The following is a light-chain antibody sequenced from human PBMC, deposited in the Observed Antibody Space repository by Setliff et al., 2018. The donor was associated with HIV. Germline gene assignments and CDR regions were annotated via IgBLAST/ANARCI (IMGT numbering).Light chain of an antibody. Sequence: QSALTQPPSASGSPGQSVTISCTGTSSDVGGYNYVSWYQHHPGKAPKLMIYEVTKRPSGVPDRFSASKSGNTASLTVSGLQAEDEADYYCSSYAGSNILYVFGTGTKATVL. J-gene: IGLJ1*01. CDR1: SSDVGGYNY. CDR2: EVT. CDR3: SSYAGSNILYV. V-gene: IGLV2-8*01.